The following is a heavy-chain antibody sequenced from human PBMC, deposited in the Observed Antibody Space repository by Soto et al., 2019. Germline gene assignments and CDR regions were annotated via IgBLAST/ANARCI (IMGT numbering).Heavy chain of an antibody. CDR1: GNTVPNNA. CDR3: ASSYCISTSCPPYYGMDV. CDR2: INGGNGNT. V-gene: IGHV1-3*01. D-gene: IGHD2-2*01. Sequence: GASVKVTCKDSGNTVPNNASHWVRQAPGQRLEWMGWINGGNGNTYYSEHFQGRVTFTRDTSAGTVYMQLSSLTSEDTAVYYCASSYCISTSCPPYYGMDVWGQGTTVTVSS. J-gene: IGHJ6*02.